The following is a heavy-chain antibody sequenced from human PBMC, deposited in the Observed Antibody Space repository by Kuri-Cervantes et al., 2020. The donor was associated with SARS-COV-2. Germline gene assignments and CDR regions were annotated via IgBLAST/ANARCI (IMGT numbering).Heavy chain of an antibody. D-gene: IGHD1-26*01. J-gene: IGHJ3*02. CDR3: ARDGRAPWVAFDI. Sequence: ASVKVSCKASGYTFTGYYMHWVRQAPGQGLEWMGIINPSGGSTSYAQKFQGRVTMTRDTSTSTVYMELSSLRSEDTAVYYCARDGRAPWVAFDIWGQGTMVTVSS. CDR2: INPSGGST. CDR1: GYTFTGYY. V-gene: IGHV1-46*01.